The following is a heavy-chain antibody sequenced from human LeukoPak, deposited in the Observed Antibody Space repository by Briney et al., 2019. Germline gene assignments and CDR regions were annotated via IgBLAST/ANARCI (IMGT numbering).Heavy chain of an antibody. V-gene: IGHV1-18*04. CDR1: GSTFTGYY. Sequence: ASVKVSCKASGSTFTGYYMHWVRQAPGQGLEWMGWISTYNDNTNYVQKFQGRATMTTDTSTSTAYMEVRSLRSDDTAVYYCARGPRVSGRAYWFDPWGQGTLVTVSS. D-gene: IGHD6-13*01. CDR3: ARGPRVSGRAYWFDP. J-gene: IGHJ5*02. CDR2: ISTYNDNT.